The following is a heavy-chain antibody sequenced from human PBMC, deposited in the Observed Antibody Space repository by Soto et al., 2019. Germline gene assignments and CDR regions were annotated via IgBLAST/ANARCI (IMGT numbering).Heavy chain of an antibody. CDR1: GFTFSSYS. J-gene: IGHJ3*01. D-gene: IGHD3-10*01. V-gene: IGHV3-21*01. CDR2: ISSSSSYI. CDR3: ARTQYGSGSDAFDL. Sequence: GSLRLTCAASGFTFSSYSMNWVRQAPGKGLEWVSSISSSSSYIYYADSVKGRFTISRDNAKNSLYLQMNSLRAEDTAVYYCARTQYGSGSDAFDLWGQGTMVTVSS.